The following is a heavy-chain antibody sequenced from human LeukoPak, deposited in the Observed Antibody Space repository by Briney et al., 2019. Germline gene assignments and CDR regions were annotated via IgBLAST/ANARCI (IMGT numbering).Heavy chain of an antibody. Sequence: GGSLRLSCAASGFTFSSYWMHWVRQAPGKGLEWVAVISYDGSNKYYADSVKGRFTISRDNSRNTLYLQMNSLRAEDTAVYYCARGGSGWDAAFDIWGQGTMVTVSS. D-gene: IGHD6-19*01. CDR3: ARGGSGWDAAFDI. V-gene: IGHV3-30-3*01. J-gene: IGHJ3*02. CDR1: GFTFSSYW. CDR2: ISYDGSNK.